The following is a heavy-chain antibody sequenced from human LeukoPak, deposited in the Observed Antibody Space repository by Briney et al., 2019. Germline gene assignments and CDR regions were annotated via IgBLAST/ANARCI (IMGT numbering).Heavy chain of an antibody. CDR3: ARDLAWGAFDY. CDR1: GFTLSNHG. CDR2: VSPPGGGT. Sequence: GGSLRLSCAASGFTLSNHGMNWVRQATGKGLEWLSGVSPPGGGTYYADSVKGRFTISRDDSKNTLSLQMNSLRVEDTAVYYCARDLAWGAFDYWGQGTLVTVSS. J-gene: IGHJ4*02. D-gene: IGHD7-27*01. V-gene: IGHV3-23*01.